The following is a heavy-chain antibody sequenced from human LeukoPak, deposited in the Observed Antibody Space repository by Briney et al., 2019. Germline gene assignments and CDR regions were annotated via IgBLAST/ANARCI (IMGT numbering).Heavy chain of an antibody. D-gene: IGHD3-3*01. J-gene: IGHJ5*02. Sequence: ASVKVSCKVSGYTLTELSMHWVRQAPGKGLEWMGGFDPEDGETIYAQKFQGRVTVTEDTSTDTAYMELSSLRSEDTAVYYCARQLAWSIGWFDPWGQGTLVTVSS. V-gene: IGHV1-24*01. CDR3: ARQLAWSIGWFDP. CDR2: FDPEDGET. CDR1: GYTLTELS.